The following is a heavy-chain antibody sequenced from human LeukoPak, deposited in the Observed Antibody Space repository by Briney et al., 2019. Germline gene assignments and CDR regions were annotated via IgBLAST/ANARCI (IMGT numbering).Heavy chain of an antibody. J-gene: IGHJ3*02. V-gene: IGHV3-74*01. CDR2: INADGSST. CDR3: AKDGWGYSSSDFGAFDI. D-gene: IGHD6-6*01. Sequence: GGSLRLSCAASGFTFSAYSFNWVRQAPGKGLVWVSRINADGSSTSYADSVKGRFTISRDNAQNTLYLQMSSLRTEDTAVYYCAKDGWGYSSSDFGAFDIRGQGTMVTVSS. CDR1: GFTFSAYS.